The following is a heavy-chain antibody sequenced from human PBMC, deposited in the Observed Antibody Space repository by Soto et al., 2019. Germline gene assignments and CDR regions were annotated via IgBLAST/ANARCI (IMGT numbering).Heavy chain of an antibody. J-gene: IGHJ5*02. CDR2: IYISGNT. V-gene: IGHV4-4*07. CDR1: GGSVSSHY. Sequence: PSETLSLTCSVSGGSVSSHYWSWVRQPAGKGLEWIGRIYISGNTKYNPSFKSRVTMSVDTSKNQVSLRLSSVTAADTAVYYCARELKPYNSGWYLPLAWGQGTVVTGSS. D-gene: IGHD6-19*01. CDR3: ARELKPYNSGWYLPLA.